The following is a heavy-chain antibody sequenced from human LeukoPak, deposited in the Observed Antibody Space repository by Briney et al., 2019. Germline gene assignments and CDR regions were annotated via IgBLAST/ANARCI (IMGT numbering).Heavy chain of an antibody. CDR3: ARELRATTMIRGVIFGY. Sequence: ASVEVSCKASGYTFTGYYIHWVRQAPGQGLEWMGWINPNSGAANYAQNFQGRVTMTRDTSISTAYMELSRLRSDDTAVYYCARELRATTMIRGVIFGYWGQGTLVTVSS. V-gene: IGHV1-2*02. CDR1: GYTFTGYY. CDR2: INPNSGAA. J-gene: IGHJ4*02. D-gene: IGHD3-10*01.